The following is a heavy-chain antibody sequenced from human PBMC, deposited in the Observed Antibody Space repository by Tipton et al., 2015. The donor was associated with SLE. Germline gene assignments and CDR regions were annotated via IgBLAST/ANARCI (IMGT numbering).Heavy chain of an antibody. V-gene: IGHV1-8*02. D-gene: IGHD5-12*01. CDR2: MNPNSGNT. CDR3: ATEVATITWGTDY. CDR1: GYTFTSYD. J-gene: IGHJ4*02. Sequence: QLVQSGAEVKKPGASVKVSCKASGYTFTSYDINWVRQATGPGLEWMGWMNPNSGNTGYAQNFQDRVTITADTSIDTAYMELSSLRSEDTAVYYCATEVATITWGTDYWGQGTLVTVSS.